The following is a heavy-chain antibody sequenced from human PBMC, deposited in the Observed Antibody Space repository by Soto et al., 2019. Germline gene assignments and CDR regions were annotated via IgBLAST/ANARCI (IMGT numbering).Heavy chain of an antibody. CDR2: IYYSGST. J-gene: IGHJ3*02. V-gene: IGHV4-59*01. CDR1: GGSISSYY. CDR3: ARRIWFGEFGAFDI. Sequence: SETLSLTCTVSGGSISSYYWSWIRQPPGKGLEWIGYIYYSGSTNYNPSLKSRVTISVDTSKNQFSLKLSSVTAADTAVYYCARRIWFGEFGAFDIWGQGTMVTVSS. D-gene: IGHD3-10*01.